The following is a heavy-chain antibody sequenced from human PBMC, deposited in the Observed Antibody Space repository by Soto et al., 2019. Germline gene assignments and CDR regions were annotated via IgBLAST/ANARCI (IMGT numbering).Heavy chain of an antibody. CDR3: ARDQSLSDTYCWLAA. V-gene: IGHV1-46*01. CDR1: GYTFTSTW. Sequence: QVQLVQSGAEVKKPGASVKVSCKASGYTFTSTWMHWVRQAPGQGLEWMGVINPNGDRTIYAEKFQGRVTLTRDTSTATDYMELSSLKSEAPAMYYCARDQSLSDTYCWLAAWGPGTLVTVSS. J-gene: IGHJ5*02. D-gene: IGHD3-16*01. CDR2: INPNGDRT.